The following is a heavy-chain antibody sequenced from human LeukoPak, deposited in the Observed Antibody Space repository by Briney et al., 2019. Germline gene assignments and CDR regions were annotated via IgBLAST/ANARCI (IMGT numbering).Heavy chain of an antibody. J-gene: IGHJ4*02. CDR3: ARSPYYYDSSGYYFDY. D-gene: IGHD3-22*01. V-gene: IGHV4-59*08. CDR1: GGSISSYY. Sequence: SETLSLTCTASGGSISSYYWSWIRQPPGKGLEWIGYIYYSGSTNYNPSLKSRVTISVDTSKNQFSLKLSSVTAADTAVYYCARSPYYYDSSGYYFDYWGQGTLVTVSS. CDR2: IYYSGST.